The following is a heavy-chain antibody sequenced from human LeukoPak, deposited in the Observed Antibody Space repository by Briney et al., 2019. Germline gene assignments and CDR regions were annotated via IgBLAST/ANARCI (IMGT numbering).Heavy chain of an antibody. V-gene: IGHV4-34*01. CDR1: GGSFSGYY. J-gene: IGHJ4*02. Sequence: PSETLSLTCAGYGGSFSGYYWSWIRQPPGKGLEWIGEINHSGSTNYNPSLKSRVTISVDTSKNQFSLKLSSVTAADTAVYYCARVDVGSSSWEALDYWGQGTLVTVSS. D-gene: IGHD6-13*01. CDR3: ARVDVGSSSWEALDY. CDR2: INHSGST.